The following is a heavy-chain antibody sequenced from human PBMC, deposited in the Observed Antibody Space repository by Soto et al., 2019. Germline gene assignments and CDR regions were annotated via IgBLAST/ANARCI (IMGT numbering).Heavy chain of an antibody. Sequence: QITLKESGPALVKPTQTLTLTCTFSGFSLSTSGVGVGWIRQPPGEALEWLALLYWDDYKHFSPSLESRLTITKDTSKNQVVLTMTNMDPVDTATSSCVHKGGGDRILDYWGKGTLVTVSS. CDR1: GFSLSTSGVG. CDR2: LYWDDYK. CDR3: VHKGGGDRILDY. J-gene: IGHJ4*02. D-gene: IGHD3-16*01. V-gene: IGHV2-5*02.